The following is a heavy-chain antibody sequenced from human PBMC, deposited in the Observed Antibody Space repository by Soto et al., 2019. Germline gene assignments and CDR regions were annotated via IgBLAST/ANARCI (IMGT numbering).Heavy chain of an antibody. CDR3: ARDLPPRDYFEF. Sequence: QVQLQESGPGLVKPSETLSLTCKVSGGSIGSFYWSWIRQSPGKGLEWIGYIYNGGSTTYNPSLRSWXSLSVDTSKDQFSLRLSSVTAADTAVYYCARDLPPRDYFEFWGQGTLVTVSS. J-gene: IGHJ4*02. CDR1: GGSIGSFY. CDR2: IYNGGST. V-gene: IGHV4-59*01.